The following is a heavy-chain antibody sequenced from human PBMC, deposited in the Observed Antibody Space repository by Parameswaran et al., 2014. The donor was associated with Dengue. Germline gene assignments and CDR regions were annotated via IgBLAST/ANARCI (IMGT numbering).Heavy chain of an antibody. J-gene: IGHJ6*02. D-gene: IGHD6-6*01. Sequence: RWIRQPPGKGLEWIGYIYYSGSTNYNPSLKSRVTISVDTSKNQFSLKLSSVTAADTAVYYCARDSIAALERYGMDVWGQGTTVTVSS. CDR2: IYYSGST. V-gene: IGHV4-59*01. CDR3: ARDSIAALERYGMDV.